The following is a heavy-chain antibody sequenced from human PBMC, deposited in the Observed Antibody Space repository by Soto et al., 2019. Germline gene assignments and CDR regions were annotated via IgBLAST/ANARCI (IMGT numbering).Heavy chain of an antibody. V-gene: IGHV4-59*01. Sequence: SETLTLTCTVSGGSISSYYWSWIRQPPGKGLEWIGYIYNSGSTNYNPSLKSRVTISVDTSKNQFSLKLSSVTAADTAVYYCARDGPYYDDSSCYYCEAFDIWGQGTMVTVSS. CDR2: IYNSGST. CDR3: ARDGPYYDDSSCYYCEAFDI. J-gene: IGHJ3*02. CDR1: GGSISSYY. D-gene: IGHD3-22*01.